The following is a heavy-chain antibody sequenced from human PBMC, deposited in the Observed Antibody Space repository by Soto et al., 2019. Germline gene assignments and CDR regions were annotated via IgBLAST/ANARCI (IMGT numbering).Heavy chain of an antibody. J-gene: IGHJ5*02. Sequence: LSLTCAVDGGSFSGYYWSWIRQPPGKGLEWIGEINHSGSTNYNPSLKSRVTISVDTSKNQFSLKLSSVTAADTAVYYCARLRIAWFDPWGQGTLVTVSS. D-gene: IGHD2-15*01. CDR3: ARLRIAWFDP. V-gene: IGHV4-34*01. CDR2: INHSGST. CDR1: GGSFSGYY.